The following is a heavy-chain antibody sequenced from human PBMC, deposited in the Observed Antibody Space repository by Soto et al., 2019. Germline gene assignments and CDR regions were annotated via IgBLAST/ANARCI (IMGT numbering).Heavy chain of an antibody. CDR1: GFTFSSYA. CDR3: ARGHLEHDYGDYYGSLYFDL. CDR2: ISYDGSNK. Sequence: QVQLVESGGGVVQPGRSLRLSCAASGFTFSSYAMHWVRQAPGKGLEWVAVISYDGSNKYYADSVKGRFTISRDNSKNTLYLQMNSLRAEDTAVYYCARGHLEHDYGDYYGSLYFDLWGRGTLVTVSS. V-gene: IGHV3-30-3*01. J-gene: IGHJ2*01. D-gene: IGHD4-17*01.